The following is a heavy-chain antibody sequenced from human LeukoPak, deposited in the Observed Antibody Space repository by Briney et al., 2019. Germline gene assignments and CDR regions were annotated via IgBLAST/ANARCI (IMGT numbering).Heavy chain of an antibody. CDR3: AREGIAVAGTGFFDY. J-gene: IGHJ4*02. D-gene: IGHD6-19*01. V-gene: IGHV3-21*01. CDR1: GFTFSSYS. CDR2: ISSSSSYI. Sequence: PGGSLRLSCAASGFTFSSYSMNWVRQAPGKGLEWVSSISSSSSYIYYADSVKGRFTISRDNAKNSLYLEMNSLRAEDTAVYYCAREGIAVAGTGFFDYWGQGTLVTVSS.